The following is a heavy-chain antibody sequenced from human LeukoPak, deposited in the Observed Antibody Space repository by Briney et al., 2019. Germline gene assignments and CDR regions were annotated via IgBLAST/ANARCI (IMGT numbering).Heavy chain of an antibody. CDR2: IIPIFGTA. CDR1: GGTFSSYA. D-gene: IGHD4-17*01. Sequence: ASVKVSCKASGGTFSSYAISWVRQAPGQGLEWMGGIIPIFGTANYAQKFQGRVTITADKSTSTAYMELSSLRSEDTAVYYCARGGWRTVTTRYDAFDIWGQGTMVTVSS. CDR3: ARGGWRTVTTRYDAFDI. V-gene: IGHV1-69*06. J-gene: IGHJ3*02.